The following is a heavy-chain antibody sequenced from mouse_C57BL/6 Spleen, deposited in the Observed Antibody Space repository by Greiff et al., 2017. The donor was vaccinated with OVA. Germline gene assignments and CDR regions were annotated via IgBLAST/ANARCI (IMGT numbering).Heavy chain of an antibody. Sequence: VQLQQPGAELVWPGTSVKLSCKASGYTFTSYWMHWVKQRPGQGLEWIGVIDPSDSYTNYNQKFKGKATLTVDTSSSTAYMQLSSLTSEDSAVYYCARFTTVVPMDYWGQGTSVTVSS. CDR2: IDPSDSYT. V-gene: IGHV1-59*01. D-gene: IGHD1-1*01. CDR1: GYTFTSYW. J-gene: IGHJ4*01. CDR3: ARFTTVVPMDY.